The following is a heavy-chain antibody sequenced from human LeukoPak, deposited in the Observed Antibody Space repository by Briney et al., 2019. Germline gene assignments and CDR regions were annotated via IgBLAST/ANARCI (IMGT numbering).Heavy chain of an antibody. J-gene: IGHJ4*02. D-gene: IGHD6-19*01. CDR1: GYTFTSYY. V-gene: IGHV1-46*01. CDR3: ATGDSGWPPRGVY. Sequence: ASVKVSCKASGYTFTSYYMHWVRQAPGQGLEWVGIINPSGGSTTYAQNFQGRVTMTRDTSTSTVYMELSSLRSEDTAVYYCATGDSGWPPRGVYWGQGTLVTVSS. CDR2: INPSGGST.